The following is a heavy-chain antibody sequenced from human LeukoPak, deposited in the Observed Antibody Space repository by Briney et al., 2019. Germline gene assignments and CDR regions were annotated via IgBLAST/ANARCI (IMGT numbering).Heavy chain of an antibody. D-gene: IGHD2-15*01. V-gene: IGHV3-13*01. CDR1: GFTLGSHD. J-gene: IGHJ4*02. CDR2: VSSGFHA. Sequence: GGSLRLSCTASGFTLGSHDMHWVRQIPGQGLEWVAAVSSGFHAFFADSVQGRFTVSREDARNSLYLQMNSLRAGETAVYYCASTFPYCSDGTCALGAQGILVTVSS. CDR3: ASTFPYCSDGTCAL.